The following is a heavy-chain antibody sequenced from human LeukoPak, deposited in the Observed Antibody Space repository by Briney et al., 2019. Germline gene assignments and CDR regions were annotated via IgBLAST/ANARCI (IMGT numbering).Heavy chain of an antibody. CDR2: FNPSGGST. D-gene: IGHD3-22*01. CDR1: GYTFTNYY. J-gene: IGHJ4*02. V-gene: IGHV1-46*01. CDR3: ARDRSPLDSSGFDFDY. Sequence: ASVKVSCKASGYTFTNYYMHWVRQAPGQGLEWMGIFNPSGGSTKYAQKFQGRVTMTRDTSTSTVYMELSGLRSEDTAVYYCARDRSPLDSSGFDFDYWGPGTLVTVSS.